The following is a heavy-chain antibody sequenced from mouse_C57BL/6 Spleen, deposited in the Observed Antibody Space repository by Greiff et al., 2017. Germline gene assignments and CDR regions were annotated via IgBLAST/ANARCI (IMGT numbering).Heavy chain of an antibody. V-gene: IGHV5-12*01. CDR3: ARLYSTLYYFDY. CDR1: GFTFSDYY. D-gene: IGHD2-5*01. Sequence: EVMLVESGGGLVQPGGSLKLSCAASGFTFSDYYMYWVRQTPEKRLEWVAYISNCGGSTYYPDTVKGRFTISRDNAKNTLYLKMSRLKSEDTAMYYCARLYSTLYYFDYWGQGTTLTVSS. CDR2: ISNCGGST. J-gene: IGHJ2*01.